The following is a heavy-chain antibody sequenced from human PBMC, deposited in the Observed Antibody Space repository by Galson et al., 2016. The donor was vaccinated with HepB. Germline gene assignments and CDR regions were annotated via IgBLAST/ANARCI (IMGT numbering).Heavy chain of an antibody. CDR1: GFSLTSSGVG. CDR2: IYWDGDI. Sequence: PALVKPTQTVTLTCSFSGFSLTSSGVGVGWLRQPPGKALEWLALIYWDGDIRYNTSLRSRLTTTKDTSKNHVVLIMTNMDPVDTATYYCAHRPQYCSGGKCLAHRAFHIWGQGTMVTVSS. J-gene: IGHJ3*02. V-gene: IGHV2-5*02. CDR3: AHRPQYCSGGKCLAHRAFHI. D-gene: IGHD2-15*01.